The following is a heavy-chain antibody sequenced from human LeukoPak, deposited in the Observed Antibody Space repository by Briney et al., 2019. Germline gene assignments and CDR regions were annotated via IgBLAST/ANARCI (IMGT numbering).Heavy chain of an antibody. CDR2: IYYSGST. D-gene: IGHD4-17*01. Sequence: SETLSLTCTVSGGSINSYYWSWIRQPPGKGLEWIGYIYYSGSTNYNPSLKSRVTISVDTSKNQFSLKLSSVTAADTAVYYCARVALDYGDYVWFDPWGQGTLVTVSS. CDR3: ARVALDYGDYVWFDP. CDR1: GGSINSYY. V-gene: IGHV4-59*01. J-gene: IGHJ5*02.